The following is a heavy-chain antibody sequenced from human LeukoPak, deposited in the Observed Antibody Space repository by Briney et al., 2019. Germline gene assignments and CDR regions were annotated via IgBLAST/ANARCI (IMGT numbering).Heavy chain of an antibody. Sequence: GGSLRLSCAASGFTFSSYDMHWVRQATGKGLEWVSAIGTAGDTYYLGSVKGRFTISRENAKNSLYLQMNSLRAGDTAVYYCARGTSVVTAIVNAFDIWGQGTLVTVSS. CDR2: IGTAGDT. CDR1: GFTFSSYD. CDR3: ARGTSVVTAIVNAFDI. D-gene: IGHD2-21*02. J-gene: IGHJ4*02. V-gene: IGHV3-13*01.